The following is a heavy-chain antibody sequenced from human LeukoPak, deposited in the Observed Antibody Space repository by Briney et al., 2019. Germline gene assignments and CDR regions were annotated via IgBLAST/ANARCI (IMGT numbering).Heavy chain of an antibody. CDR3: ARGRIGIAAALFDY. J-gene: IGHJ4*02. D-gene: IGHD6-13*01. CDR2: ISSSSSYI. Sequence: PGGSLRLSCAASGFTFSSYSMNWVRQAPGKRLEWVSSISSSSSYIYYADSVKGRFTISRDNAKNSLYLQMNSLRAEDTAVYYCARGRIGIAAALFDYWGQGTLVTVSS. CDR1: GFTFSSYS. V-gene: IGHV3-21*01.